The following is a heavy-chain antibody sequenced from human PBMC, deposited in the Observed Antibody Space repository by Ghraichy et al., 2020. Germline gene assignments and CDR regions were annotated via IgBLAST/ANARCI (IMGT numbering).Heavy chain of an antibody. CDR1: GFTFSSYA. D-gene: IGHD2-15*01. J-gene: IGHJ4*02. CDR2: ISASGGDT. Sequence: GESLNISCAASGFTFSSYAMGWVRQAPGKGLEWVSLISASGGDTYYADSVKGRFTISRDNSKNTLYLQMTSLRAEDTAVYYCAKMGRAEEAYCSGGSCFYFDYWGRGTLVTVSS. V-gene: IGHV3-23*01. CDR3: AKMGRAEEAYCSGGSCFYFDY.